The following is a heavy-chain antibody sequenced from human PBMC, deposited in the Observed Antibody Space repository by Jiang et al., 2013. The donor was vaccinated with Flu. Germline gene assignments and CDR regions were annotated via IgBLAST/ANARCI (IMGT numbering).Heavy chain of an antibody. D-gene: IGHD3-10*01. Sequence: GPGLVKPSETLSLTCTVSGGSISSYYWSWIRQPPGKGLEWIGYIYYSGSTNYNPSLKSRVTISVDTSKNQFSLKLSSVTAADTAVYYCARREGAVLWFGELTYWGQGTLVTVSS. CDR2: IYYSGST. V-gene: IGHV4-59*01. CDR3: ARREGAVLWFGELTY. J-gene: IGHJ4*02. CDR1: GGSISSYY.